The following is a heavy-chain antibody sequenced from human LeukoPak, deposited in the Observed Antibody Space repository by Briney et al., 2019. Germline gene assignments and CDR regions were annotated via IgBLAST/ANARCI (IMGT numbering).Heavy chain of an antibody. CDR3: ARDCRGLAVAGKGPYYYYYMDV. D-gene: IGHD6-19*01. Sequence: ASVKVSCKASGYTFTGYYMHWVRQAPGQGLEWMGWINPNSGGTNYAQKFQGRVTMTRDTSTSTVYMELSSLRSEDTAVYYCARDCRGLAVAGKGPYYYYYMDVWGKGTTVTVSS. J-gene: IGHJ6*03. CDR2: INPNSGGT. CDR1: GYTFTGYY. V-gene: IGHV1-2*02.